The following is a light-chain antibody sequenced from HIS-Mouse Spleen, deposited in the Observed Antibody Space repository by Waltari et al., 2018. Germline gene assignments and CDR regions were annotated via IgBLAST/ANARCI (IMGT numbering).Light chain of an antibody. Sequence: QSALTQPASVSGSPGPSITISCTGTSSDVGSYNLFPWYHKHPGKAPKLMIYEGSTRPSGFSNRFSGSKSGNTASLTISGLQAEDEADYYCCSYAGSSTVVFGGGTKLTVL. CDR3: CSYAGSSTVV. CDR1: SSDVGSYNL. V-gene: IGLV2-23*01. J-gene: IGLJ2*01. CDR2: EGS.